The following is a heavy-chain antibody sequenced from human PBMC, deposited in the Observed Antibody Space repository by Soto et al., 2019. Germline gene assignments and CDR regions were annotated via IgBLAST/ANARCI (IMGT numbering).Heavy chain of an antibody. D-gene: IGHD6-13*01. CDR2: IIPVRGRA. CDR3: VVRGPYSCSWYRQTDKIEAFDI. J-gene: IGHJ3*02. V-gene: IGHV1-69*01. CDR1: GGTVSIYA. Sequence: QVQTVQSGAAVKKPGSSVKVSCKASGGTVSIYAFSWVRQAPGQGLEWMGGIIPVRGRAMYAQRFQGRVTITADESTSASDVELSSLTSEDTAMYFCVVRGPYSCSWYRQTDKIEAFDIWGQGTLVTVSS.